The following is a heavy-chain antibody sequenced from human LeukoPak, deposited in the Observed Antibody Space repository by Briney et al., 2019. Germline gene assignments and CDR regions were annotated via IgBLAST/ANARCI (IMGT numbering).Heavy chain of an antibody. CDR3: AKNNGGARNHWFDP. J-gene: IGHJ5*02. V-gene: IGHV4-39*07. CDR2: IYYSGST. Sequence: PSETLSLTFTVSGGSISSSSYYWGWIRQPPGKGLEWIGSIYYSGSTYYNPSLKSRVTISVDTSKNQFSLKLSSVTAADTAIYYCAKNNGGARNHWFDPWGQGTLVTVSS. CDR1: GGSISSSSYY. D-gene: IGHD1-26*01.